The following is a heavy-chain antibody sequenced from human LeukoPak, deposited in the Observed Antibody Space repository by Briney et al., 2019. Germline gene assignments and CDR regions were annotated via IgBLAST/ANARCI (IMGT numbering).Heavy chain of an antibody. J-gene: IGHJ6*03. CDR2: ISGSGGST. D-gene: IGHD3-3*01. CDR1: GFTFSSYA. Sequence: GGSLRLSCAASGFTFSSYAMSWVRQAPGKGLEWVSAISGSGGSTYYADSVKGRFTISRDNSKNTLYLQMNSLRAEDTAVYYCAKDSRSDFWSGSGYMDVWGKGTTVTVSS. V-gene: IGHV3-23*01. CDR3: AKDSRSDFWSGSGYMDV.